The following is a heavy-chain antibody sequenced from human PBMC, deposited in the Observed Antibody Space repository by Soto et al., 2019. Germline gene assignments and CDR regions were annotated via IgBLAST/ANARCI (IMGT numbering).Heavy chain of an antibody. Sequence: QAQLVQSGAEVKKPGASVKVPCKASGYSFTSYAIYWVAQAPGQGLEWMGWINAANGDTKYAQKFQDRVTITRDTSASTAYLEVNSLRFEDTAVYYCARGEGYYKASVWGQGTMVTVSS. V-gene: IGHV1-3*01. CDR2: INAANGDT. D-gene: IGHD3-10*01. J-gene: IGHJ3*01. CDR1: GYSFTSYA. CDR3: ARGEGYYKASV.